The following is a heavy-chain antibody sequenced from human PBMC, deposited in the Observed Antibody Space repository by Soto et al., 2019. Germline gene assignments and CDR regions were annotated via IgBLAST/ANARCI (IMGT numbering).Heavy chain of an antibody. Sequence: EVQLLESGGGLVQPGGSLRLSCAASGFTFSSYAMSWFRQAPGKGLEWVSAISGSGGSTYYADSVKGRFTISRDNSKNTLYLPMNSLRAEDTAVYYCAKVGGSVGEAGDYFDYWGQGTLVTVSS. J-gene: IGHJ4*02. D-gene: IGHD1-26*01. CDR3: AKVGGSVGEAGDYFDY. V-gene: IGHV3-23*01. CDR2: ISGSGGST. CDR1: GFTFSSYA.